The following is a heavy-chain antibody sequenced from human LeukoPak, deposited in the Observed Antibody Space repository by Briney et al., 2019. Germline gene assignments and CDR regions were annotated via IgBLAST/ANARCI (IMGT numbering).Heavy chain of an antibody. CDR2: IRSKANSYAT. J-gene: IGHJ4*02. Sequence: SGGSLRLSCAASGFTFSGSAMHWVRQASGKGLEWVGRIRSKANSYATAYAASVKGRFTISRDDSKNTAYLQMNSLKTEDTAVYYCTRPCSGGSCYSFDDYWGQGTLVTVSS. V-gene: IGHV3-73*01. CDR1: GFTFSGSA. D-gene: IGHD2-15*01. CDR3: TRPCSGGSCYSFDDY.